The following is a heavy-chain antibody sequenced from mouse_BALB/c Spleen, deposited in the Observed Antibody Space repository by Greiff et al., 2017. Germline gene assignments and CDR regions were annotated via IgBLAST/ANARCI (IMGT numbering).Heavy chain of an antibody. Sequence: EVQLQQSGPGLVKPSQSLSLTCSVTGYSITSGYYWNWIRQFPGNKLEWMGYISYDGSNNYNPSLKNRISITRDTSKNQFFLKLNSVTTEDTATYYCAREGYGKGSYWGQGTSVTVSS. V-gene: IGHV3-6*02. J-gene: IGHJ4*01. CDR2: ISYDGSN. CDR3: AREGYGKGSY. CDR1: GYSITSGYY. D-gene: IGHD2-10*02.